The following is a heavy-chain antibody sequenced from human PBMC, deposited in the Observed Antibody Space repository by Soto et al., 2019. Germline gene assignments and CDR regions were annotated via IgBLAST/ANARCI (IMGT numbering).Heavy chain of an antibody. Sequence: EVQLVESGGGLVQPGGSLRLSCAASGFTFSSYSMNWVRQAPGKGLEWVAYISSRSSTIYYADSVKGRFTISRDNAKNLLYLQMNSLRAEDTAVYYCARANYYGSPGDFDYWGQGTLVTVSS. J-gene: IGHJ4*02. CDR1: GFTFSSYS. D-gene: IGHD3-10*01. CDR3: ARANYYGSPGDFDY. CDR2: ISSRSSTI. V-gene: IGHV3-48*01.